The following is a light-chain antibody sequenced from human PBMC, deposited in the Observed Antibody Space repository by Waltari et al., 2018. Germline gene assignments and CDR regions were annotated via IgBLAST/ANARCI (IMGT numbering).Light chain of an antibody. CDR2: GAS. J-gene: IGKJ1*01. Sequence: EIVMTQSPATLSVSPGERATLSCRASQSVSSKLTWYQPKPGQAPRLLIYGASTRATGFPARFSGSGSGTEFTLTISSMQSEDFAVYYCLQYNNWPPWTFGQGTKVEIK. CDR1: QSVSSK. V-gene: IGKV3-15*01. CDR3: LQYNNWPPWT.